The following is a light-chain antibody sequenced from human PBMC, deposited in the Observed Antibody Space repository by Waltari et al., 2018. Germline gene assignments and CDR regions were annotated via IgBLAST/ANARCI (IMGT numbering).Light chain of an antibody. CDR1: SSDVGGYNY. J-gene: IGLJ3*02. CDR2: DVS. V-gene: IGLV2-14*03. Sequence: QSALTQPASVSGSPGQSITISCTGTSSDVGGYNYVSWYQQHPGKAPKLLIYDVSNLPSGVPNRFSGSKSGTTASLTISGLQAEDEADYYCSSYTSSSTWVFGGGTKLTVL. CDR3: SSYTSSSTWV.